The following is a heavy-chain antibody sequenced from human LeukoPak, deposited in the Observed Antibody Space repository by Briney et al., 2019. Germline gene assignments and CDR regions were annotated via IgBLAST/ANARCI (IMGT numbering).Heavy chain of an antibody. CDR1: GYTFTDYY. J-gene: IGHJ3*02. CDR2: TNPNSGGT. D-gene: IGHD1-1*01. Sequence: ASVKVSCKASGYTFTDYYMHWVRQAPGQGLEWMGWTNPNSGGTNYAQKFQGRVTMTRDTSISTAYMELSRLRSDDTAVYYCARVVAGVVPLRDDAFDIWGQGTMVTVSS. V-gene: IGHV1-2*02. CDR3: ARVVAGVVPLRDDAFDI.